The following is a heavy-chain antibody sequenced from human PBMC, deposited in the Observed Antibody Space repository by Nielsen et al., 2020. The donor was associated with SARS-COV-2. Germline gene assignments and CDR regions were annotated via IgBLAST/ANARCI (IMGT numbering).Heavy chain of an antibody. V-gene: IGHV3-9*01. J-gene: IGHJ3*02. CDR1: GFTFDDYG. CDR3: AKPQDIVVVVAADAFDI. CDR2: ISWNSGSI. Sequence: GGSLRLSCAASGFTFDDYGMSWVRQAPGKGLEWVSGISWNSGSIGYADSVKGRFTISRDNAKNSLYLQMNSLRAEDTALYYCAKPQDIVVVVAADAFDIWGQGTMVTVSS. D-gene: IGHD2-15*01.